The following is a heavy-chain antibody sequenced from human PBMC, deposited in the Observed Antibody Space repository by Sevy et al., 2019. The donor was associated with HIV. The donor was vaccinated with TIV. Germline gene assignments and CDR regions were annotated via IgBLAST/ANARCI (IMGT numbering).Heavy chain of an antibody. Sequence: GGSLRLSCAASGFTFINYNMNWVRQAPGKGLEWVSCISGSSNYIYYAESVKGRFIISRDNAKATLFLQMNSLRADDTAAYYCARGPPDGSYDYFDSWGQGTLVTVSS. CDR2: ISGSSNYI. J-gene: IGHJ4*02. CDR3: ARGPPDGSYDYFDS. CDR1: GFTFINYN. V-gene: IGHV3-21*06. D-gene: IGHD1-26*01.